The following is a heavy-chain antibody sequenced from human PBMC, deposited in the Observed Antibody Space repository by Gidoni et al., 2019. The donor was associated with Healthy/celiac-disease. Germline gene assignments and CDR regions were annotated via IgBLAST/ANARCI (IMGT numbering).Heavy chain of an antibody. CDR1: GFSLSTSGMC. CDR2: IDWDDDK. CDR3: ARIPGYSYGYDYYYYMDV. Sequence: QVTLRESGPALVKPTQTLALPCPFPGFSLSTSGMCVSWILQPPGKALEWLALIDWDDDKYYSTSLKTRLTISKDTSKIQVVLTMTNMDPVDTATYYCARIPGYSYGYDYYYYMDVWGKGTTVTVSS. J-gene: IGHJ6*03. V-gene: IGHV2-70*01. D-gene: IGHD5-18*01.